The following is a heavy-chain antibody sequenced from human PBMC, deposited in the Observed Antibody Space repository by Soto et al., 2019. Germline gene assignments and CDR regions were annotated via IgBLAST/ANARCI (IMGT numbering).Heavy chain of an antibody. CDR3: ARGRRYYDFWSGYYGRYYYYGMDV. Sequence: SVKVSCKASGGTFSSYAISWVRQAPGQGLEWMGGIIPIFGTANYAQKFQGRVTITADESTSTAYMELSSLRSEDTAVYYCARGRRYYDFWSGYYGRYYYYGMDVWGQGTTVTVSS. J-gene: IGHJ6*02. D-gene: IGHD3-3*01. CDR1: GGTFSSYA. V-gene: IGHV1-69*13. CDR2: IIPIFGTA.